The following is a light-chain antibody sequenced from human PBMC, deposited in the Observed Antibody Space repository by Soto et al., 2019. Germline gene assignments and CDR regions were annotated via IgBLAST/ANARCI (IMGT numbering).Light chain of an antibody. Sequence: QSALTQPASVSGSPGQSITISCTGTSSDIGRYNYVSWYQQYPGKAPKFMIYDVSNRPSGVSNRFSGSKAGNTASLTISGLQAEDGADYYCRSYISSSTYVFGTGTQLTVL. CDR3: RSYISSSTYV. V-gene: IGLV2-14*01. CDR1: SSDIGRYNY. CDR2: DVS. J-gene: IGLJ1*01.